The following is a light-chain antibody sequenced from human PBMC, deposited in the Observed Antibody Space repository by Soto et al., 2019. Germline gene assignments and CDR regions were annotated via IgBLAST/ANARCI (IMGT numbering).Light chain of an antibody. CDR1: GSNIGSGYG. V-gene: IGLV1-40*01. CDR2: GSD. J-gene: IGLJ1*01. CDR3: QSYDSNLSEV. Sequence: QPPSVPGAPGQTVTISCAGSGSNIGSGYGVQWYQQLPGTAPRLLIYGSDDRPSGVPDRFSASVSGNSASLAITGLQTEDEAVYYCQSYDSNLSEVFGPGTKVTVL.